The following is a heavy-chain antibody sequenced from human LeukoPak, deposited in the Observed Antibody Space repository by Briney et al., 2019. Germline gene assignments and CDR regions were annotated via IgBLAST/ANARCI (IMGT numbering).Heavy chain of an antibody. V-gene: IGHV4-59*01. Sequence: PSETLPLTCTVSGGSIRSEYWSWLRQPPGKGLEWVGYIYYSGSTNYKPSLKSRVTISVDTSKNQFSLKLSSVPAADTAVYYCARDPDITGTLYFDYWGQGTLVTVSS. CDR1: GGSIRSEY. CDR2: IYYSGST. CDR3: ARDPDITGTLYFDY. J-gene: IGHJ4*02. D-gene: IGHD1-7*01.